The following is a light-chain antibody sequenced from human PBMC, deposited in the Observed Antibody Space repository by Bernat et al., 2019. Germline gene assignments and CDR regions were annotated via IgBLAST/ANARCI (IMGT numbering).Light chain of an antibody. J-gene: IGLJ2*01. CDR1: SSDVGAYNY. V-gene: IGLV2-14*03. CDR2: DVS. Sequence: QSALTQVASVSGSPGQSITISCTGTSSDVGAYNYVSWYLQHPGEAPKLMIYDVSNRPSGVSNRFSGSKSGNTASLTISGFQIEDEADYFCSSYSTSSTPVVFGGGTRLTVL. CDR3: SSYSTSSTPVV.